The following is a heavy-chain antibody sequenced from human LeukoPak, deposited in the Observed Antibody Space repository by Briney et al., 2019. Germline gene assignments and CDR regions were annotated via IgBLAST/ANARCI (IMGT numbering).Heavy chain of an antibody. CDR3: ARGPSSWYYFDY. CDR1: GNSISSYY. J-gene: IGHJ4*01. CDR2: IYTSGST. D-gene: IGHD6-13*01. Sequence: SETLSLTCTVSGNSISSYYWSWNRQPAGKELGWIVRIYTSGSTNSNPSLQSRDSMSVDKSKHQFSLKLSSVTAADTAVYYCARGPSSWYYFDYWGRGTQVTVSS. V-gene: IGHV4-4*07.